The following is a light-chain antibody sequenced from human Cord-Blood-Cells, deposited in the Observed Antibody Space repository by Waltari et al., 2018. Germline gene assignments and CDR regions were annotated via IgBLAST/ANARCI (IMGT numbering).Light chain of an antibody. CDR1: QSISSY. Sequence: DIQMTQSPSSLSASVGDRVTITCRASQSISSYLNWYQQKPGKAPKLLIYAASSLQSGVPSRFSGSGSGTDFTLTISSKQPEDFATYYCQQSYSTPKFGQGTKVEIK. V-gene: IGKV1-39*01. CDR2: AAS. J-gene: IGKJ1*01. CDR3: QQSYSTPK.